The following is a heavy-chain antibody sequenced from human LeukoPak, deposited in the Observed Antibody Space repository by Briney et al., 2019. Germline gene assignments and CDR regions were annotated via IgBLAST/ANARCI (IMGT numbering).Heavy chain of an antibody. D-gene: IGHD3-16*01. Sequence: SETLSLTCTVSGGSISSGSYYWSWIRQHPGKGLEWIGYIYYSGSTYYNPSLKSRITMSLDTSKNQFSLKLSSVTAADTAVYYCARALGTVEAFDYWGQGTLVTVSS. CDR3: ARALGTVEAFDY. CDR1: GGSISSGSYY. V-gene: IGHV4-31*03. CDR2: IYYSGST. J-gene: IGHJ4*02.